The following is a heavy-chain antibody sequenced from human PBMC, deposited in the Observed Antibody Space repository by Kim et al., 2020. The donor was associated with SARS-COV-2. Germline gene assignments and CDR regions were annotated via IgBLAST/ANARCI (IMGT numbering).Heavy chain of an antibody. CDR2: IHTSTGNP. Sequence: ASVKVSCKTSGYSFTSYAINWVRQAPGQGLEWMGWIHTSTGNPAYAQGFPGRVVFSLDTSVSTTYLEINSLKTEDTGVYYCARDGERERPEFDSWGQGTLVTVSP. CDR1: GYSFTSYA. D-gene: IGHD1-1*01. V-gene: IGHV7-4-1*02. J-gene: IGHJ4*02. CDR3: ARDGERERPEFDS.